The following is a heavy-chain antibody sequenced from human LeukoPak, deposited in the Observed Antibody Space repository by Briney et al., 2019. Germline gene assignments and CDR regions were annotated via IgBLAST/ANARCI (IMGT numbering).Heavy chain of an antibody. J-gene: IGHJ4*02. D-gene: IGHD6-19*01. CDR2: INHSGST. V-gene: IGHV4-39*07. CDR3: ARDPGAYSSGWHLEDY. CDR1: GGSISSSSYY. Sequence: SETLSLTCTVSGGSISSSSYYWGWIRQPPGKGLEWIGEINHSGSTNYNPSLKSRVTISVDTSKNQFSLKLSSVTAADTAVYYCARDPGAYSSGWHLEDYWGQGTLVTVSS.